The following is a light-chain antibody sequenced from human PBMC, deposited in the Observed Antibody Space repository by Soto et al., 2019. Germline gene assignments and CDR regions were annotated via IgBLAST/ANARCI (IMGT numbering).Light chain of an antibody. CDR2: AAS. V-gene: IGKV1-8*01. J-gene: IGKJ3*01. CDR1: QGISSY. CDR3: QQYYSYPLT. Sequence: AIRMTQSPSSLSASTGDRVTITCRASQGISSYLAWYQQKPGKAPKLLIYAASTLQSGVPSRFSGSGSGTDFPLTISCLQSEDFATYYRQQYYSYPLTFGPGTKVDI.